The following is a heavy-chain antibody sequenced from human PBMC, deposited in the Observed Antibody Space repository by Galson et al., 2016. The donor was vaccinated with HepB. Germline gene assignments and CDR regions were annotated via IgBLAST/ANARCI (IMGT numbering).Heavy chain of an antibody. CDR3: ARRSYDLLSGYYFDY. Sequence: ETLSLTCAVSGGSMSSDNLWSWVRQPPGKGLEWIGDMYHSGSFTYSPSLKSRITISVDTSKNQFSLKLTSVTAADTAVYYCARRSYDLLSGYYFDYWGQGTLVTVSS. D-gene: IGHD3-9*01. V-gene: IGHV4-4*02. J-gene: IGHJ4*02. CDR2: MYHSGSF. CDR1: GGSMSSDNL.